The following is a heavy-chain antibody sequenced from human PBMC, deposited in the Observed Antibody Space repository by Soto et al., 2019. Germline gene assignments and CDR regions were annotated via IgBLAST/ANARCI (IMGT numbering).Heavy chain of an antibody. CDR3: ARGPISSWGVSDI. V-gene: IGHV3-21*01. CDR2: IDSTGSHI. CDR1: GFTFSTYS. J-gene: IGHJ3*02. D-gene: IGHD3-10*01. Sequence: EEQLVESGGGLVKPGGSLTLSCAASGFTFSTYSVNWVRQAPGKGLEWVSSIDSTGSHIYYADSVRGRFTLSRDNAKNSLYLQVNSLRGEDTAVYYCARGPISSWGVSDIWGQGTMVTVSS.